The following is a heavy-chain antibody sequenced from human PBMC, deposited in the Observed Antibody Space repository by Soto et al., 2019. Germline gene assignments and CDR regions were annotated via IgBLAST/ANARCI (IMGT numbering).Heavy chain of an antibody. Sequence: GSLRLSCAASGFSFSIYWMNWVRQAPGKGLEWMANIKEDGSEKYYVDSVKGRFTISRDNAKNSLYLQMSSLRVEDTAVYYCAAKIGVTVWFWAQGALVPVSS. CDR2: IKEDGSEK. CDR1: GFSFSIYW. D-gene: IGHD2-21*02. V-gene: IGHV3-7*01. J-gene: IGHJ4*02. CDR3: AAKIGVTVWF.